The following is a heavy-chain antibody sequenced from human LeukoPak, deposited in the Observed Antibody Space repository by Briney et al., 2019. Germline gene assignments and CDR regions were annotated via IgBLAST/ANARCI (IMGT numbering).Heavy chain of an antibody. D-gene: IGHD2-15*01. CDR1: GFTFSHYS. CDR3: ARDDLQSGGTCYFDY. CDR2: ISSSSSYI. V-gene: IGHV3-21*01. Sequence: GGSLRLSCAASGFTFSHYSMNWVRQAPGKGLEWVSSISSSSSYIYYADSVKGRFTVSRNNAKNSLYLQMDSLRAEDTAVYYCARDDLQSGGTCYFDYWGQGTLVTVSS. J-gene: IGHJ4*02.